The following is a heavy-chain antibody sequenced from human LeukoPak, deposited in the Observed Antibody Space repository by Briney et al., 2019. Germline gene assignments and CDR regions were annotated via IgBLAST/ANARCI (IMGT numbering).Heavy chain of an antibody. CDR1: GGSISSSY. Sequence: SETLSLTCTVSGGSISSSYWSWIRQPPGEGLEWIGYAYYSGSTNYNPSLKSRVTISVDTSKNQFSLKLSSVTAADTAVYYCARSANWDNWFDPWGQGTLVTVSS. J-gene: IGHJ5*02. CDR2: AYYSGST. D-gene: IGHD7-27*01. CDR3: ARSANWDNWFDP. V-gene: IGHV4-59*08.